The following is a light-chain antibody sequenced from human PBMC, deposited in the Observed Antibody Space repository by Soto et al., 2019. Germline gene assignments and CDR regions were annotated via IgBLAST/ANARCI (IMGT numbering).Light chain of an antibody. CDR2: RAS. Sequence: DIQMTQSPSTLSASVGDRVTITCRASQNINNWLAWYQQKPGKAPKLLIYRASSLENGVPSRFSGRGSGTDFIFTITSLQPDDFATYYCQQYSSGSTFGQGTKVEIK. V-gene: IGKV1-5*03. CDR1: QNINNW. J-gene: IGKJ1*01. CDR3: QQYSSGST.